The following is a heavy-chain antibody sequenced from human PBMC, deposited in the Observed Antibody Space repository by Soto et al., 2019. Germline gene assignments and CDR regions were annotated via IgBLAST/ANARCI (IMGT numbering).Heavy chain of an antibody. D-gene: IGHD1-26*01. CDR1: GFAFSEYY. Sequence: QVQLVESGGGLVKPGGSLRLSCAASGFAFSEYYMSWIRQAPGKGLQSVSYISSRGTLSDYADSVKGRFTISRDNAQKSLYLEMDSLRDEDTAVYYCARLGGEYSRKWYWFDSWGQGTQVTVSS. J-gene: IGHJ5*01. CDR3: ARLGGEYSRKWYWFDS. CDR2: ISSRGTLS. V-gene: IGHV3-11*01.